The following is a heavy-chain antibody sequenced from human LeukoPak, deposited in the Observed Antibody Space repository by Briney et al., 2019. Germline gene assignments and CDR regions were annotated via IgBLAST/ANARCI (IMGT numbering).Heavy chain of an antibody. D-gene: IGHD3-3*01. J-gene: IGHJ4*02. V-gene: IGHV4-34*01. CDR3: ARVYDFWSGYQRNYFDY. CDR2: INHSGST. Sequence: PSETLSLTCAVYGGSFSGYYWSWIRQPPGKGLEWIGEINHSGSTNYNPSLKSRVTISVDTSKNQFSLKLRSVTAADTAVYYCARVYDFWSGYQRNYFDYWGQGTLVTVSS. CDR1: GGSFSGYY.